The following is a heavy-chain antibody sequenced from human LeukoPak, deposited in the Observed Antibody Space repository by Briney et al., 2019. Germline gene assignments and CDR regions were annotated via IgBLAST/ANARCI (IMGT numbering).Heavy chain of an antibody. D-gene: IGHD2-2*02. J-gene: IGHJ5*02. V-gene: IGHV1-8*01. CDR1: GYTFTSYD. CDR3: ARGTRYCSSTSCYRGENWFDP. CDR2: MNPNSGNT. Sequence: ASVKVSCKASGYTFTSYDINWVRQATGQGLEWMGWMNPNSGNTDYAQKFQGRVTMTRKTSISTAYMELSSLRSEDTAVYYCARGTRYCSSTSCYRGENWFDPWGQGTLVTVSS.